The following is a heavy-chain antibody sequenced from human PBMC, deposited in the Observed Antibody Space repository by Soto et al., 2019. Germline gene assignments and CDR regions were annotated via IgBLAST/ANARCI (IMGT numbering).Heavy chain of an antibody. CDR1: GFTFSSYA. J-gene: IGHJ5*02. Sequence: GGSLRLSCAASGFTFSSYAMSWVRQAPGKGLEWVSAISGSGGSTYYADSVKGRFTISRDNSKNTLYLQMNSLRAEDTAVYYCAKVKGCSGGSCYPGWFDPWGQGTLVTVSS. CDR2: ISGSGGST. V-gene: IGHV3-23*01. D-gene: IGHD2-15*01. CDR3: AKVKGCSGGSCYPGWFDP.